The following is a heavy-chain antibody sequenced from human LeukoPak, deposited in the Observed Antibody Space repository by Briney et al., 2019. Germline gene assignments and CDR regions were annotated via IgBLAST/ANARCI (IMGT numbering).Heavy chain of an antibody. CDR2: IYGDGTT. Sequence: GGSLRLSCAASGFTVSNNYMAWVRQAPGKGLEWVSHIYGDGTTYYADSVKGRFTISRDNSKNTVYLQMNGLKPEDTAVYYCARDRGPGWFDPWGQGTLVTVSS. J-gene: IGHJ5*02. D-gene: IGHD3-10*01. CDR3: ARDRGPGWFDP. CDR1: GFTVSNNY. V-gene: IGHV3-66*02.